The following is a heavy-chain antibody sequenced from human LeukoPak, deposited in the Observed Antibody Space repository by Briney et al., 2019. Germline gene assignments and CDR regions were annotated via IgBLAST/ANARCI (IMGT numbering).Heavy chain of an antibody. J-gene: IGHJ6*02. CDR3: AREPVPILTGVGNSLDYYYYGMDV. V-gene: IGHV1-69*04. CDR2: IIPILGIA. CDR1: GGTFSSYT. Sequence: ASVKVSCKASGGTFSSYTISWVRQAPGQGLEWMGRIIPILGIANYAQKFQGRVTITADKSTSTAYMELSSLRSEDTAVYYCAREPVPILTGVGNSLDYYYYGMDVWGQGTTVTVSS. D-gene: IGHD4-23*01.